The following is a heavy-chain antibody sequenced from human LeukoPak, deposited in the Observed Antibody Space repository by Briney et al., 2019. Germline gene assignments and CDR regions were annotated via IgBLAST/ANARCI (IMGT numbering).Heavy chain of an antibody. CDR3: ARAAQKYSSSSTYDN. CDR1: LVSLNNYH. V-gene: IGHV4-59*01. D-gene: IGHD6-6*01. Sequence: PSETLSLTCTLSLVSLNNYHWTCIRQPPGKALEWIGHISYSGDTNYNPSLKGRVTIAVDTSKNQFSLKLSSVTAAYTAVYYCARAAQKYSSSSTYDNWGQGTLVTVSS. J-gene: IGHJ4*02. CDR2: ISYSGDT.